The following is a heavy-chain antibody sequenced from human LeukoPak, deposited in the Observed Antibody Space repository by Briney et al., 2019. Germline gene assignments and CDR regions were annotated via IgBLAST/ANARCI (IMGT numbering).Heavy chain of an antibody. D-gene: IGHD5-18*01. V-gene: IGHV4-59*01. CDR2: IYYSGST. CDR1: XGSISXYX. J-gene: IGHJ5*02. Sequence: XSXGSISXYXWSXXXQXPGXXXXXXGXIYYSGSTNYNPSLKSRVTISVDTSKNQFSLKLSSVTAADTAVYYCARDRGGGDTAYWFDPWGQGTLVTVSS. CDR3: ARDRGGGDTAYWFDP.